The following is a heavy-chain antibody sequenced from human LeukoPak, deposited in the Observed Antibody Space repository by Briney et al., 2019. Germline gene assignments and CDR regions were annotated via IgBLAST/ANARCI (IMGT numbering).Heavy chain of an antibody. V-gene: IGHV3-15*07. D-gene: IGHD2-2*01. Sequence: PGGSLRLSCAASGFTFSSYWMHWVRQAPGKGLEWVGRIKSKTDGGTTDYAAPVKGRFTISRDDSKNTLYLQMNSLKTEDTAVYYCTTRALGYCSSTSCLFDYWGQGTLVTVSS. CDR1: GFTFSSYW. CDR3: TTRALGYCSSTSCLFDY. CDR2: IKSKTDGGTT. J-gene: IGHJ4*02.